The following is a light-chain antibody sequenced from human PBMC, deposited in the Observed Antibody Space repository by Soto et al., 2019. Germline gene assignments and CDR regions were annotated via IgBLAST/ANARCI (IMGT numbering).Light chain of an antibody. CDR1: RSISTY. V-gene: IGKV3-11*01. CDR2: EAL. Sequence: ETVLTQSPATLSLSPGERATLSCRASRSISTYLAWYQQKPGQAPRLLIYEALNRATGIPARFSGSGSGTDLTLTISSLEPEDFAVYYCQQPNNWQLTLGGRTKVDIK. CDR3: QQPNNWQLT. J-gene: IGKJ4*02.